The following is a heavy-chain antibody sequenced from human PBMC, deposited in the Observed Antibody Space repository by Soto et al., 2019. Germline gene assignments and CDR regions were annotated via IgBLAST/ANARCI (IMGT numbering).Heavy chain of an antibody. V-gene: IGHV4-30-2*01. Sequence: QLQLQESGSGLVKPSQTLSLTCAVSGGSISSGGYSWSWIRQPPGKGLEWIGYIYHSGSTYYNPSLKSRVTISVDRSKNQFSLKLSSVTAADTAVYYCASLDYGDLRGNGFFDIWGQGTMVTVSS. CDR2: IYHSGST. D-gene: IGHD4-17*01. J-gene: IGHJ3*02. CDR3: ASLDYGDLRGNGFFDI. CDR1: GGSISSGGYS.